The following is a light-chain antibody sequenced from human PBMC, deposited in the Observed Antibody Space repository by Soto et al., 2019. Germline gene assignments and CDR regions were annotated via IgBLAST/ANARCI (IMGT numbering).Light chain of an antibody. CDR3: QPYGNSLWT. CDR2: GAS. Sequence: EIVLTQSPDTLSLSPGERATLSCRASQSVSSNNLVWYQQKVGQAPRLLIYGASSRATGIPDRFSGSGSGTDFTLSISRLETEDFAVYYCQPYGNSLWTSGQGTNVEIK. J-gene: IGKJ1*01. V-gene: IGKV3-20*01. CDR1: QSVSSNN.